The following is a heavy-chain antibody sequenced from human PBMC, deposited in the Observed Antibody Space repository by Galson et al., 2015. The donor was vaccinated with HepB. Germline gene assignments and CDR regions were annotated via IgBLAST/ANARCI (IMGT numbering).Heavy chain of an antibody. Sequence: SLRLSCAASGFTFSSYGMHWVRQAPGKGLEWVAVIWYDGSNKYYADSVKGRFTISRDNFKKMVYLQMNSLRAEDTAVYYCARDRVLRSLGYWYFGLWGRGTLVTVSS. CDR3: ARDRVLRSLGYWYFGL. V-gene: IGHV3-33*08. CDR2: IWYDGSNK. J-gene: IGHJ2*01. CDR1: GFTFSSYG. D-gene: IGHD4-17*01.